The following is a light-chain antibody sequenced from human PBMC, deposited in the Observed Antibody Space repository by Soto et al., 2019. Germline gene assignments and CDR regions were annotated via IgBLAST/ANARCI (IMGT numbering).Light chain of an antibody. J-gene: IGLJ2*01. CDR2: ENK. CDR3: QSYDADFVR. Sequence: NFMLTQPHSVSESPGKTVTISCTRSSGSIANNYVQWYQQRPGSAPTTVIYENKLRPSGGPGRFSGSTDASSTSPSLTISGLQTEDEADYYCQSYDADFVRVGGGPKVTVL. CDR1: SGSIANNY. V-gene: IGLV6-57*04.